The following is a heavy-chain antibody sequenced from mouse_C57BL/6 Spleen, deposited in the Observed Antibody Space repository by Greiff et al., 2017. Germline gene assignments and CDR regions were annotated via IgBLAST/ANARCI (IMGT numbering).Heavy chain of an antibody. Sequence: EVKLMESGGGLVKPGGSLKLSCAASGFTFSDYGMHWVRQAPEKGLEWVAYISSGSSTIYYADTVKGRFTISRDNAKNTLFLQMTSLRSEDTAMYYCARGRGYYNAMDYWGQGTSVTVSS. CDR2: ISSGSSTI. CDR3: ARGRGYYNAMDY. V-gene: IGHV5-17*01. D-gene: IGHD2-2*01. J-gene: IGHJ4*01. CDR1: GFTFSDYG.